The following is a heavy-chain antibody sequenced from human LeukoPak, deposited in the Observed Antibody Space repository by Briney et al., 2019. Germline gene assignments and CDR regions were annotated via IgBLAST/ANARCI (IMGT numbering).Heavy chain of an antibody. Sequence: SETLSLTCTVSGGSISSYYWSWVRQPPGKGLEWIGHIYYCGSTNYNPSLKSRVTISVDTSKNQFSLKLNSVTAADTAVYYCARGQPTFNYHDSGGPYSFYFDYWGPGTLVTVSS. D-gene: IGHD3-22*01. J-gene: IGHJ4*02. V-gene: IGHV4-59*01. CDR3: ARGQPTFNYHDSGGPYSFYFDY. CDR2: IYYCGST. CDR1: GGSISSYY.